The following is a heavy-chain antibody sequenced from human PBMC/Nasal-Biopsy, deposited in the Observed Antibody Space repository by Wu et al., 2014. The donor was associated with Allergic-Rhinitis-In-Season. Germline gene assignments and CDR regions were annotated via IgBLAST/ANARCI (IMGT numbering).Heavy chain of an antibody. CDR3: ARDRGSDDPIDY. D-gene: IGHD3-10*01. CDR2: ISSSSSYI. Sequence: LRLSCAASGFTFSSYSMNWVRQAPGKGLEWVSSISSSSSYIYYADSVKGRFTISRDNAKNSLYLQMNSLRAEDTAVYYCARDRGSDDPIDYWGQGTLVTVPS. J-gene: IGHJ4*02. V-gene: IGHV3-21*01. CDR1: GFTFSSYS.